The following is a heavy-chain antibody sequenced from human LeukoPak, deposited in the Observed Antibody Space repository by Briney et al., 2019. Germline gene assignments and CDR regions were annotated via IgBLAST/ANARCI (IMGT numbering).Heavy chain of an antibody. Sequence: GGSLRLXCAASGFTFSSYSMNWVRQAPGKGLEWVSSISSSSSYIYYADSVKGRFTISRDNAKNSLYLQMNSLRAEDTAVYYCARDRLEMDDIWGQGTMVTVSS. CDR2: ISSSSSYI. CDR1: GFTFSSYS. D-gene: IGHD2-8*01. CDR3: ARDRLEMDDI. J-gene: IGHJ3*02. V-gene: IGHV3-21*01.